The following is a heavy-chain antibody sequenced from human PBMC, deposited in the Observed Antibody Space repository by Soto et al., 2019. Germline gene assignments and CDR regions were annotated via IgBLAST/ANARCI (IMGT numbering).Heavy chain of an antibody. CDR3: ARDLDAFDI. V-gene: IGHV4-59*01. CDR2: IYYSGST. Sequence: LSLTCTLSGGSISSYYWSWIRQPPGKGLEWIGYIYYSGSTNYNPSLKSRVTISVDTSKNQFSLRLSSVTAADTAVYYCARDLDAFDIWGQGTMVTVSS. J-gene: IGHJ3*02. CDR1: GGSISSYY.